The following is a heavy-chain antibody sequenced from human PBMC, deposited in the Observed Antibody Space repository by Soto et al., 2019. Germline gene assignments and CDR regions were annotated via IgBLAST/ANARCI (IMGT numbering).Heavy chain of an antibody. J-gene: IGHJ4*02. CDR3: ARVYYDMLSGYYIDY. V-gene: IGHV4-34*01. D-gene: IGHD3-9*01. Sequence: QVQLQQWGAGLLKPSETLSLTCAVYGGSFSGYHWCWIRQPPGKGLEWIGEINHSGSTNYNTSLKSRVRMSVDTSRNQFSLHLISVTAADTAMYYCARVYYDMLSGYYIDYWGQGTLVTVSS. CDR2: INHSGST. CDR1: GGSFSGYH.